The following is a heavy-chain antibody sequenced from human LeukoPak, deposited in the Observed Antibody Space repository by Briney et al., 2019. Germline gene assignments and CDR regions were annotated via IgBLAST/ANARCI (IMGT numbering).Heavy chain of an antibody. CDR2: IYYSGST. CDR3: ASQYDFWSGYYSDPGVY. CDR1: GGSISSSSYY. V-gene: IGHV4-39*01. D-gene: IGHD3-3*01. J-gene: IGHJ4*02. Sequence: SETLSLTCTVSGGSISSSSYYWGWIRQPPGKGLEWIGSIYYSGSTYYNPSLKSRVTISVDTSKNQFSLKLSSVTAADTAVYYCASQYDFWSGYYSDPGVYWGQGTLVTVSS.